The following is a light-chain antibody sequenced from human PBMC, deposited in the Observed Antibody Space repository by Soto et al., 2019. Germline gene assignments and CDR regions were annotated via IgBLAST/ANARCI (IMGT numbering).Light chain of an antibody. V-gene: IGKV2-30*02. CDR3: MQGTHWPIT. CDR2: KVS. J-gene: IGKJ5*01. CDR1: QSLVHSDGIAY. Sequence: DVVLAQSTLSLPVTLRQPAAISCMATQSLVHSDGIAYFSWFQQRPGRSPRRLIYKVSNRDSGVPARFSGSGSGTDFALKISRVEAEDVGVYYCMQGTHWPITFGQGTRLEI.